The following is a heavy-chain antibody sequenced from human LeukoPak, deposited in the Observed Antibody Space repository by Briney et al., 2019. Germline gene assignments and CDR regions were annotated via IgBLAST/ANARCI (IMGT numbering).Heavy chain of an antibody. D-gene: IGHD3-10*01. Sequence: ASVKVSCKASGYTFTSYAMNWVRQAPGQGLEWMGWINTNTGNPTYAQSFTGRFVFSLDTSVSTAYLQICSLKAEDTAVYYCARGGFGEFPNWFDPWGQGTLVTVSS. CDR1: GYTFTSYA. J-gene: IGHJ5*02. CDR2: INTNTGNP. CDR3: ARGGFGEFPNWFDP. V-gene: IGHV7-4-1*01.